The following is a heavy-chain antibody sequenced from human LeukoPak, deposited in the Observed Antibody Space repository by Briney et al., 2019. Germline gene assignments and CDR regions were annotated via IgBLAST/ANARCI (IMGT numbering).Heavy chain of an antibody. CDR1: GFTFSSYS. CDR3: ARGKAQDSVYYGMDV. Sequence: PGGSLRLSCAASGFTFSSYSMVWVRQAPGKGLEWVSSISSGSDYIYYADSVKGRFTISRDNARTSLYLQMNSLRAEDTAVYYCARGKAQDSVYYGMDVWGQGTTVTVSS. V-gene: IGHV3-21*06. J-gene: IGHJ6*02. D-gene: IGHD6-6*01. CDR2: ISSGSDYI.